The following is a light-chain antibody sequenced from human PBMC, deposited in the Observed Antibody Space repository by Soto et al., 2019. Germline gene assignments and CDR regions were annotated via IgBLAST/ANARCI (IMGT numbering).Light chain of an antibody. V-gene: IGKV1-39*01. Sequence: DIQMTQSPSSLSASVGDRVTITCRASQSLSSYLNWYQQKPGKAPKLLIYGASSLQSGVPSRLSGSASGTEFTLTISSLQPEDFATYYCQQSSNTPRYANSFGQGTRLEIK. CDR1: QSLSSY. CDR2: GAS. J-gene: IGKJ5*01. CDR3: QQSSNTPRYANS.